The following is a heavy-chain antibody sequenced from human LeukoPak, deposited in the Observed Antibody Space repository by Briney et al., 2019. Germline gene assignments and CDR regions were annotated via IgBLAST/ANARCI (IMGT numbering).Heavy chain of an antibody. CDR3: AKRTSSGWYYFDY. V-gene: IGHV3-23*01. D-gene: IGHD6-19*01. CDR2: IGNSGDNT. Sequence: PGASLRLSCAASGFTFSSYAMSWVRQAPGKGLEWVSSIGNSGDNTYYAGSVKGRFTISRDNSKNTMYLQMNSLRAEDTAVYYRAKRTSSGWYYFDYWGQGTLVTVSS. J-gene: IGHJ4*02. CDR1: GFTFSSYA.